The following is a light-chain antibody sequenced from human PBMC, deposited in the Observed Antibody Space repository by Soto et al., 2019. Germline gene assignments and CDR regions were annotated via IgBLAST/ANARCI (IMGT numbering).Light chain of an antibody. Sequence: EIVLTQSPGTLSLSPGERATLSCRASQSVSNNYLAWYQQKPGQAPRLLIYGASNRATGIPDRFSGSGSETDFTLTINRLEPEDFAVYYCQQYGSSPWTFGQGTKVDIK. V-gene: IGKV3-20*01. CDR1: QSVSNNY. CDR3: QQYGSSPWT. CDR2: GAS. J-gene: IGKJ1*01.